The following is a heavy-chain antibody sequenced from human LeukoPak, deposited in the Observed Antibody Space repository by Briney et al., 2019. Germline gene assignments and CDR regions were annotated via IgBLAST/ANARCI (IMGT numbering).Heavy chain of an antibody. CDR2: INPNSGGT. CDR3: ARDNRYSSGLYYFDY. Sequence: GASVKVSCKASGYTFTGYYMHWVRQAPGQGLEWMGWINPNSGGTNYAQKFQGRVTMTRDTSISTAYMELSRLRSDDTAVYYCARDNRYSSGLYYFDYWGQGTLVTVSS. J-gene: IGHJ4*02. D-gene: IGHD6-19*01. CDR1: GYTFTGYY. V-gene: IGHV1-2*02.